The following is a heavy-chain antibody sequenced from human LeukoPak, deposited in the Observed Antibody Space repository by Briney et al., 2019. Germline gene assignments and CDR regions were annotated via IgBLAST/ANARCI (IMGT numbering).Heavy chain of an antibody. V-gene: IGHV1-2*02. CDR2: INPNSGGT. D-gene: IGHD3-22*01. CDR1: GYTFTGYY. Sequence: ASVKVSCKASGYTFTGYYMHWVRQAPGQGLEWMGWINPNSGGTNYAQKFQGRVTMTRATSIITAYMELSRLRSDDTAVYYCARDLGYYDSSGYYYNWGQGTLVTVSS. J-gene: IGHJ4*02. CDR3: ARDLGYYDSSGYYYN.